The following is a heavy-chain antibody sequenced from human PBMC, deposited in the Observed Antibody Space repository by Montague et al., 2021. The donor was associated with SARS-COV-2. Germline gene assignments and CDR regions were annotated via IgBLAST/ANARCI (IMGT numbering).Heavy chain of an antibody. D-gene: IGHD3-22*01. Sequence: CAISGDSVSSNSAAWNWIRQSPSRGLEWLGRTYYRSKWYNDYAVSVKSRITINPDTSKNQFSLQLNSVTPEDTAVYYCARWGGTHYYDSSGYYYDYYYYGMDVWGQGTTVTVSS. CDR1: GDSVSSNSAA. V-gene: IGHV6-1*01. CDR3: ARWGGTHYYDSSGYYYDYYYYGMDV. CDR2: TYYRSKWYN. J-gene: IGHJ6*02.